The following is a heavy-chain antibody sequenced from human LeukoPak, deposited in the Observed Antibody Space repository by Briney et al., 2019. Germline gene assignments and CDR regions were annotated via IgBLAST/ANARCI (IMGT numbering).Heavy chain of an antibody. V-gene: IGHV4-34*01. Sequence: PSETLSLTCAVYGGSFSGYYWSWIRQPPGKGLEWIGEINHSGSTNYNPSLKSRLTISVDTSKNQFSLKLSSVTAADTAVYYCARGLYSSGWYHNWFDPWGQGTLVTVSS. CDR3: ARGLYSSGWYHNWFDP. CDR2: INHSGST. J-gene: IGHJ5*02. CDR1: GGSFSGYY. D-gene: IGHD6-19*01.